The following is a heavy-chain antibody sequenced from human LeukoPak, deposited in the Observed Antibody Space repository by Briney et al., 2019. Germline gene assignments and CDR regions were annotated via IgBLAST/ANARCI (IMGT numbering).Heavy chain of an antibody. D-gene: IGHD5-18*01. CDR2: ISSSSSTI. CDR3: ARDPDNSYGLLFDY. CDR1: GFTFSSYS. V-gene: IGHV3-48*04. J-gene: IGHJ4*02. Sequence: TGGSLRLSCSASGFTFSSYSMNWVRQAPGKGLEWVSYISSSSSTIYYADSVKGRFTISRDNAKNSLYLQMNSLRAEDTAVYYCARDPDNSYGLLFDYWGQGTLVTVSS.